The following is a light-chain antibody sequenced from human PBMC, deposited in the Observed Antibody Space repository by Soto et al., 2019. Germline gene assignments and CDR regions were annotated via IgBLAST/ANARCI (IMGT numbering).Light chain of an antibody. V-gene: IGKV1-39*01. CDR2: AAS. CDR1: QSISSY. J-gene: IGKJ4*01. Sequence: DIPMTQSPSSLSASVGDRVTITCRASQSISSYLNWYQQKPGKAPKLLIYAASSLQSGVPSRFSGGGSGTDFTLTISSLQPEDDATYYCQQSYSTPRTFGGGTKVEIK. CDR3: QQSYSTPRT.